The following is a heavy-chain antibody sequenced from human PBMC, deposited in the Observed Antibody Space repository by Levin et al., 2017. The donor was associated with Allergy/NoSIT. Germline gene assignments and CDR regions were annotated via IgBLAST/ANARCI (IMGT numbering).Heavy chain of an antibody. J-gene: IGHJ4*02. CDR3: VRGGGYYGSW. D-gene: IGHD3-10*01. CDR1: GLTFKNAW. CDR2: MKSKADGGTA. V-gene: IGHV3-15*01. Sequence: PGGSLRLSCTASGLTFKNAWMSWVRQAPGKGLEWVGRMKSKADGGTADFAAPVKDRFTFSRDDSANTVYLQMNSLRVEDTAVYYCVRGGGYYGSWWGQGALVTVSS.